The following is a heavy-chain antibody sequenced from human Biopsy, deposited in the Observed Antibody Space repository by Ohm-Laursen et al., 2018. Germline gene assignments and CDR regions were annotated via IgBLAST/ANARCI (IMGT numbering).Heavy chain of an antibody. D-gene: IGHD3-10*01. CDR1: GGYISHYY. V-gene: IGHV4-4*07. CDR2: IYITGET. Sequence: TLSLTCAVSGGYISHYYWTWIRQPAGQGLEWIGRIYITGETDYNPSLKSRVTMSVDSSKKQFSLKLKSVTAADTAIYYCARAPPLIRGVVESWFDPWGQGILVTVSS. CDR3: ARAPPLIRGVVESWFDP. J-gene: IGHJ5*02.